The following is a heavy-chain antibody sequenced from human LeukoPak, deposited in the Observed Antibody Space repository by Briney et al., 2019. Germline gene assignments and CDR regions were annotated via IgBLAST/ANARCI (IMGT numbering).Heavy chain of an antibody. D-gene: IGHD3-22*01. J-gene: IGHJ3*02. CDR2: ISSRGSTI. CDR3: ARSADSSGYNAFDI. CDR1: GFTFSDYY. V-gene: IGHV3-11*04. Sequence: GGSLRLSCAASGFTFSDYYMSWIRQAPGKGLEWVSYISSRGSTIYYADSVKGRFTISRDNAKNSLYLQMNSLRAEDTAVYYCARSADSSGYNAFDIWGQGTMVTVSS.